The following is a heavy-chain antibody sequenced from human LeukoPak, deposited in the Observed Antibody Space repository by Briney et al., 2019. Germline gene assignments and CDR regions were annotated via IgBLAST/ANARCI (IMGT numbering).Heavy chain of an antibody. CDR2: IRYDGSNK. CDR1: GFTFSSYG. Sequence: GGSLRLSCGASGFTFSSYGMHWVRQAPGKGLEWVAFIRYDGSNKYYADSVKGRFTISRDNSKNTLYLQMNSLRAEDTAVYYCATSQGSSGWRTFDYWGQGTLVTVSS. D-gene: IGHD6-19*01. V-gene: IGHV3-30*02. J-gene: IGHJ4*02. CDR3: ATSQGSSGWRTFDY.